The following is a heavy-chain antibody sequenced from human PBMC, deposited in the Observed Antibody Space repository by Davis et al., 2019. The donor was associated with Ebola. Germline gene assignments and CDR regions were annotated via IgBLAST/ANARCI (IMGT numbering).Heavy chain of an antibody. CDR1: GYTFTSYG. D-gene: IGHD3-10*01. V-gene: IGHV1-69*04. CDR3: ARGLWFRELSVDY. J-gene: IGHJ4*02. CDR2: IIPILGIA. Sequence: SVKVSCKASGYTFTSYGISWVRQAPGQGLEWMGRIIPILGIANYAQKFQGRVTITADKSTSTAYMELRSLRSDDTAVYYCARGLWFRELSVDYWGQGTLVTVSS.